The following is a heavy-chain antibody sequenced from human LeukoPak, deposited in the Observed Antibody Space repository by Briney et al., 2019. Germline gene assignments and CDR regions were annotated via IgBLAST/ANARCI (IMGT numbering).Heavy chain of an antibody. J-gene: IGHJ6*02. V-gene: IGHV1-8*01. CDR2: MNPNSGNT. Sequence: ASVKVSCKASGYTFTSYDINWVRQATGQGLEWMGWMNPNSGNTGYAQKFQGRVTMTRNTSISTAYMELSSLRSEDTAVYYCARRYPTYYDILTLYNYYGMDVWGQGTTVTVSS. CDR3: ARRYPTYYDILTLYNYYGMDV. D-gene: IGHD3-9*01. CDR1: GYTFTSYD.